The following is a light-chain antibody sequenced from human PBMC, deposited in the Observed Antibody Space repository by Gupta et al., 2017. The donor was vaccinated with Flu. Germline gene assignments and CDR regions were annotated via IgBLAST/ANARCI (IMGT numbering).Light chain of an antibody. J-gene: IGLJ3*02. CDR3: AAWDDSLNAWL. V-gene: IGLV1-44*01. CDR1: GSNIGSNL. CDR2: TNT. Sequence: QSVLTQSPSASGTPGQWVTPSCSGSGSNIGSNLVSWYQHLPGTAPKLLSHTNTHRPSGVPDRFSASKSVTSASLAIRGLQSEDEADYYCAAWDDSLNAWLFGGGTKLTVL.